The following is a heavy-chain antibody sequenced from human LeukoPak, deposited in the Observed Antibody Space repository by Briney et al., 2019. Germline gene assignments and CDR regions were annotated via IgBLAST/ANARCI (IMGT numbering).Heavy chain of an antibody. CDR2: IYSGGST. V-gene: IGHV3-53*01. Sequence: GALRLSCAASGFTFSSNYMSWVRQAPGKGREWVSVIYSGGSTYYADPVKGRFTISRDNSKNTLYLQMNSLRAEDTAVYYCARRGYCSSTSCYNEDYWGQGTLVTVSS. CDR1: GFTFSSNY. D-gene: IGHD2-2*01. CDR3: ARRGYCSSTSCYNEDY. J-gene: IGHJ4*02.